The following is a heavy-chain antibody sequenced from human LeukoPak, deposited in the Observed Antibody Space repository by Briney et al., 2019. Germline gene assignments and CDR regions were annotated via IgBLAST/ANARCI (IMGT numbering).Heavy chain of an antibody. CDR2: ISNSGGRT. J-gene: IGHJ3*01. D-gene: IGHD6-13*01. CDR1: GFTFSSYG. CDR3: AREYSSSWSRAFDV. V-gene: IGHV3-23*01. Sequence: PGGSLRLSCAASGFTFSSYGLTWVRQAPGKGLEWVSAISNSGGRTYYADSVKGRFTISRDNSKNTLYLQMNSLRAEDTAVYYCAREYSSSWSRAFDVWGQGTMVTVSS.